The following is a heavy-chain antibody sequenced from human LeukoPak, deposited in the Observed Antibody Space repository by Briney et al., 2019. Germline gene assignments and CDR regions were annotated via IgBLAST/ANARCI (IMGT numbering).Heavy chain of an antibody. Sequence: GRSLRLSCAASGFTFSSYEMNWVSQAPGRGLEWDSYISSSGSTIYYADSVKGRFTISRDNAKNSLYLQMNSLRAEDTAVYYCARDDYGDYVNYFDYWGQGTLVTVSS. CDR3: ARDDYGDYVNYFDY. CDR1: GFTFSSYE. V-gene: IGHV3-48*03. D-gene: IGHD4-17*01. J-gene: IGHJ4*02. CDR2: ISSSGSTI.